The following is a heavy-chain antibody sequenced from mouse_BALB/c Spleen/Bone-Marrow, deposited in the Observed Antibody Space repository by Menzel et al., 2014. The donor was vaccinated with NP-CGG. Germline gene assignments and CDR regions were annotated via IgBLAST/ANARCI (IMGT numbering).Heavy chain of an antibody. D-gene: IGHD2-3*01. CDR3: VRQGDGYYNWYFDV. CDR1: GFTFNTYA. V-gene: IGHV10-1*02. Sequence: EVHLVESGGGLVQSKGSLKLSCAASGFTFNTYAMNWVRQAPGKGLEWVARIRSKSNNDATYYADSVKDRFTISRDDSQSMLYLQMNNLKTEDTAMYYCVRQGDGYYNWYFDVWGEGTTVTVST. CDR2: IRSKSNNDAT. J-gene: IGHJ1*01.